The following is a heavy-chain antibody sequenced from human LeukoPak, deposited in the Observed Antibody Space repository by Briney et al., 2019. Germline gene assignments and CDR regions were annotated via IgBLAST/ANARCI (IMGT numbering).Heavy chain of an antibody. D-gene: IGHD6-19*01. CDR1: GFTFSSYD. CDR3: AKDGSSVWYSLQH. CDR2: ISYDGSNK. V-gene: IGHV3-30*18. J-gene: IGHJ1*01. Sequence: GGSLRLYCAASGFTFSSYDLHWVRQAPGKGLEWVADISYDGSNKYYADPVKGRFTISRDNSKTTLYLKMNSLRPEDTAVYYCAKDGSSVWYSLQHWGEGTLVSVSS.